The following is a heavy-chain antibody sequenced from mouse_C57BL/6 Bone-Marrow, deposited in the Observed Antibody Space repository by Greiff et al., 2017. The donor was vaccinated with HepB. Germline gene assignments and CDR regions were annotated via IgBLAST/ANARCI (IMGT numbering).Heavy chain of an antibody. CDR3: ARHEADDYYSYWYFDV. D-gene: IGHD2-12*01. CDR2: FYPGSGSI. J-gene: IGHJ1*03. V-gene: IGHV1-62-2*01. CDR1: GYTFTEYT. Sequence: QVQLQQSGAELVKPGASVKLSCKASGYTFTEYTIHWVKQRSGQGLEWIGWFYPGSGSIKYTEKFKDKATLTADKSSSPVYMELNRLTSEDSAVYFCARHEADDYYSYWYFDVWGTGTTVTVSS.